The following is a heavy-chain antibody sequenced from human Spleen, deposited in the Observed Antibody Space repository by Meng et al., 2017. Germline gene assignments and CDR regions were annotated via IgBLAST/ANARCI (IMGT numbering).Heavy chain of an antibody. CDR2: TYYRSKWYN. CDR1: GDSVSTISAA. Sequence: QVQLQLSGPGMVMPSQTLSLLFAISGDSVSTISAAWNWIRQSPSRGLEWLGRTYYRSKWYNDFAVSVKSRITINADTSKNQFSLQLNSVTPEDTAVYYCAREYSSTFDYWGQGTLVTVSS. D-gene: IGHD6-13*01. V-gene: IGHV6-1*01. J-gene: IGHJ4*02. CDR3: AREYSSTFDY.